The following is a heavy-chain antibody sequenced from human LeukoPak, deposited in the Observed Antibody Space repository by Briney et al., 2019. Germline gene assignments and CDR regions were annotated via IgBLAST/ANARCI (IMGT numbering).Heavy chain of an antibody. CDR1: GGSFSGYY. J-gene: IGHJ4*02. CDR3: ASLRPFDD. V-gene: IGHV4-34*01. CDR2: INHSGST. Sequence: SETLSLTCVVYGGSFSGYYWSWIRQPPGKGLEWIGEINHSGSTNYNPSLKSRVPISVNPSKNQFSLKRSSVTAADTAVCDCASLRPFDDWGQGTLVTVSS.